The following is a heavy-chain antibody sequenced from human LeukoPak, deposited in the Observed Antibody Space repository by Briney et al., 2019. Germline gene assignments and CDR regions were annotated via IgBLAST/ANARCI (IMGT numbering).Heavy chain of an antibody. Sequence: SSETLSLTCTVSGGSISNYYWSWIRQPAGGLEWIGRIFTSGSTNYNPSLKSRVTMSVDTSKNQFSLRLTSVTAADTAVYYCARSLGGTGENSGYDFGHDYWGQGTLVTVSS. D-gene: IGHD5-12*01. CDR2: IFTSGST. CDR1: GGSISNYY. V-gene: IGHV4-4*07. J-gene: IGHJ4*02. CDR3: ARSLGGTGENSGYDFGHDY.